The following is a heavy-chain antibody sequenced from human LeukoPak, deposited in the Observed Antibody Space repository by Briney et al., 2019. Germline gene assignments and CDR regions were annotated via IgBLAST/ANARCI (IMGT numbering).Heavy chain of an antibody. V-gene: IGHV3-74*01. D-gene: IGHD2-15*01. CDR1: GVTFNKDG. Sequence: GGSLRLSCAASGVTFNKDGMHWGGQAPGKGGGGGSRISFDGRRTNSAASVKRPFTISRDDATTTPSLLLNSLTVEGTAVYYCARPRHPPHVGEVVDPYYHGLDVCGQGTTVIVS. J-gene: IGHJ6*02. CDR2: ISFDGRRT. CDR3: ARPRHPPHVGEVVDPYYHGLDV.